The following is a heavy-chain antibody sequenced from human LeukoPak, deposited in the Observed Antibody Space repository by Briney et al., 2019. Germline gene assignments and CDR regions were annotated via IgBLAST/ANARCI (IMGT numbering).Heavy chain of an antibody. CDR2: ISYDGSNK. Sequence: PGGSLRLSCAASGFTFSSYGMHWVRQAPGKGLEWVAVISYDGSNKYYADSVKGRFTISRDNSKNTLYLQMNSLRAEDTAVYYFAKQGREYYFDYWGQGTLVTVSS. V-gene: IGHV3-30*18. CDR3: AKQGREYYFDY. J-gene: IGHJ4*02. D-gene: IGHD3-10*01. CDR1: GFTFSSYG.